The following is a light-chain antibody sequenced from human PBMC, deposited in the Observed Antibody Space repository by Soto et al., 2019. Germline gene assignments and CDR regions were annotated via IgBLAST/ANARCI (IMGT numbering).Light chain of an antibody. CDR3: QQYYNTPLT. Sequence: DIVMTQSSDSLAVSLGGRATINCRSSQSVYYSSNGRNYGAWYQQKPGQPPKLLIYWASTRASGVPDRFSGSVSNTDFTLTISSLQAEDVAVYYCQQYYNTPLTFGPGTKVDIK. CDR2: WAS. J-gene: IGKJ3*01. CDR1: QSVYYSSNGRNY. V-gene: IGKV4-1*01.